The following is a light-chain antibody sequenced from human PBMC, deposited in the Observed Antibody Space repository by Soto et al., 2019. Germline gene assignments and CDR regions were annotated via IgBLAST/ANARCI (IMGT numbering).Light chain of an antibody. V-gene: IGLV2-14*01. CDR3: SSYQSSSTPYV. CDR1: SSDIGFYNY. CDR2: QVN. J-gene: IGLJ1*01. Sequence: QSALTQPASVSGSPGQSITISCSGTSSDIGFYNYVSWHQQHPGKAPKLIIHQVNNRPSGISARFSGSKFGNTASLTISGLQAEDEADYFCSSYQSSSTPYVFGTGTKLTVL.